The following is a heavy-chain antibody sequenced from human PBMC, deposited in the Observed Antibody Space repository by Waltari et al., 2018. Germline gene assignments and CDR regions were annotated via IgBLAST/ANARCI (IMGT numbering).Heavy chain of an antibody. J-gene: IGHJ3*02. CDR1: GFTFSSYE. D-gene: IGHD3-3*01. V-gene: IGHV3-48*03. CDR2: ISSSGSTI. CDR3: AREERFWSGYYWSGVASTFNGGDGAFDI. Sequence: EVQLVESGGGLVQSGGSLRLSCAASGFTFSSYEMNWVSQAPGKGLEWVSYISSSGSTIYYADSGKGRFTMSRDNAKNSLYLQMDSLRAEDTAVYYCAREERFWSGYYWSGVASTFNGGDGAFDIWGQGTMVTVSS.